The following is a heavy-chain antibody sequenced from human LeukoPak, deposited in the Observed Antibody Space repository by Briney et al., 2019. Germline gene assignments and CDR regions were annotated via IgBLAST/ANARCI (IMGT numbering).Heavy chain of an antibody. CDR2: IYSSGST. Sequence: SETLSLTCTVSGASVSGSPYYWGWIRQPPGKGLEWIGSIYSSGSTYYNASLQSRVTISLDTSKNQFSLKLSSVTAADTAVYYCARQYSDILTGYHRGELYWYFDLWGRGTLVTVSS. CDR3: ARQYSDILTGYHRGELYWYFDL. J-gene: IGHJ2*01. D-gene: IGHD3-9*01. V-gene: IGHV4-39*01. CDR1: GASVSGSPYY.